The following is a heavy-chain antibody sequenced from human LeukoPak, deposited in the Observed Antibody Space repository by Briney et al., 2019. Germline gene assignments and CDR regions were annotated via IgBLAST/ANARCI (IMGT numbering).Heavy chain of an antibody. Sequence: QSGGSLRLSCAASGFTFDDYAMHWVRQAPGKGLEWVSGISWNSGSIGYADSVKGRFTISRDNSKNTLYLQMNSLRAEDTAVYYCAKVGEPDSSSPPYDNWGQGTLVTVSS. CDR3: AKVGEPDSSSPPYDN. CDR1: GFTFDDYA. CDR2: ISWNSGSI. J-gene: IGHJ4*02. V-gene: IGHV3-9*01. D-gene: IGHD6-6*01.